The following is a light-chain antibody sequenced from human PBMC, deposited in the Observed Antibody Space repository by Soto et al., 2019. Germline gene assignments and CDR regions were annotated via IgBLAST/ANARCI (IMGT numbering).Light chain of an antibody. J-gene: IGKJ4*01. CDR2: GAS. V-gene: IGKV3-20*01. Sequence: EIVLTQSPGTLSLSPGERATLSCRASQSVASRNLAWYQQKSGQAPRLLIYGASSRAIHTPDRFSGSGSGTDFTLTISGLEPEDFATYYSQQGFFTLTFGGGTKLEIK. CDR3: QQGFFTLT. CDR1: QSVASRN.